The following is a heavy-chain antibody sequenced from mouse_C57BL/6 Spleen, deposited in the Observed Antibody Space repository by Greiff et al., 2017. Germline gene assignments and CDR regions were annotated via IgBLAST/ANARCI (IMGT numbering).Heavy chain of an antibody. J-gene: IGHJ4*01. V-gene: IGHV1-72*01. D-gene: IGHD2-4*01. CDR3: ERDGDYDDYYAMDY. CDR2: IDPNSGGT. CDR1: GYTFTSYW. Sequence: QVQLQQSGAELVKPGASVKLSCKASGYTFTSYWMHWVKQRPGRGLEWIGRIDPNSGGTKYNEKFKSKATLTVDKPASTAYMQLSSLTSEDSAVYYCERDGDYDDYYAMDYWGQGTSVTVSS.